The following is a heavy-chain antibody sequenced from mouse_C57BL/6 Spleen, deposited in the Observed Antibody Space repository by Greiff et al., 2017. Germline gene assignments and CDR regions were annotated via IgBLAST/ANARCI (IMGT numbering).Heavy chain of an antibody. CDR1: GYTFTSYW. D-gene: IGHD2-1*01. Sequence: QVQLQQPGAELVKPGASVKMSCKASGYTFTSYWITWVKQRPGQGLEWIGDIYPGSGSTNYNEKFKSKATLTVDTSSSTAYMQLSSLTSEDSAVYYCARGGENYYGNYVAMDYWGQGTSVTVSS. CDR3: ARGGENYYGNYVAMDY. CDR2: IYPGSGST. J-gene: IGHJ4*01. V-gene: IGHV1-55*01.